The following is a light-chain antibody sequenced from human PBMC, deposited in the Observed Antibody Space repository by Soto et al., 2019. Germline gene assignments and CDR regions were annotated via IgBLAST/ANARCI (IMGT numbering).Light chain of an antibody. V-gene: IGKV4-1*01. CDR1: QSVLYSSHHRNY. J-gene: IGKJ4*01. Sequence: DIVMTQSPYSLAVSLGERVTINCKSSQSVLYSSHHRNYLAWFQQKPGQPPKLLIYWASTRESGVPDRFSGSGSGTDFTLTISGLQAEDVAVYYCQQYYNTPLTFGGGTKVDIK. CDR3: QQYYNTPLT. CDR2: WAS.